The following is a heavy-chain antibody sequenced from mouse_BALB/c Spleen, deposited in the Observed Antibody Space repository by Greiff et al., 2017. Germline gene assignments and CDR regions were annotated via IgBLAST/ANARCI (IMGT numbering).Heavy chain of an antibody. CDR2: ISSGGGST. Sequence: EVQLVESGGGLVKPGGSLKLSCAASGFAFSSYDMSWVRQTPEKRLEWVAYISSGGGSTYYPDTVKGRFTISRDNAKNTLYLQMSSLKSEDTAMYYCARQLGLTMDYWGQGTSVTVSS. V-gene: IGHV5-12-1*01. D-gene: IGHD3-1*01. CDR3: ARQLGLTMDY. CDR1: GFAFSSYD. J-gene: IGHJ4*01.